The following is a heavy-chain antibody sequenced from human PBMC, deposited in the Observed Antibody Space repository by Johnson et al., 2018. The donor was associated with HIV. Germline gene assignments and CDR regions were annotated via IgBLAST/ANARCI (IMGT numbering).Heavy chain of an antibody. J-gene: IGHJ3*02. D-gene: IGHD2-8*01. V-gene: IGHV3-30*18. CDR1: GFTFSSYG. Sequence: QVQLVESGGGVVQPGRSLRLSCAASGFTFSSYGMHWVRQAPGKGLEWVAVLSDDGTKKHYADSVKGRFTIYRDNSKNTLYLQMNSLGPEDTGVFYCAKYVPHSFDIWGQGTMVIVSS. CDR2: LSDDGTKK. CDR3: AKYVPHSFDI.